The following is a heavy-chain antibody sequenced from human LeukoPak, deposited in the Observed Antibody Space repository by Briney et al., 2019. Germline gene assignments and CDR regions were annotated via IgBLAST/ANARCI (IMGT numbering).Heavy chain of an antibody. J-gene: IGHJ3*02. CDR1: GYTFTYFG. D-gene: IGHD4-17*01. CDR3: ARDLEGNGDSPDI. CDR2: ISTYNDNA. V-gene: IGHV1-18*01. Sequence: ASLKVSCKTSGYTFTYFGITWVRQAPGQGLEWMGWISTYNDNAKYAQNLQGRVTMTTDTSTTTVYMELRSLRSDDTAVYYCARDLEGNGDSPDIWGQGTMVTVSS.